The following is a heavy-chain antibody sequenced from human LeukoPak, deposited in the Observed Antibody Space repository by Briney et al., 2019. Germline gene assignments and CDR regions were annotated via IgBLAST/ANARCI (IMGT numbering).Heavy chain of an antibody. CDR3: AREAVAGTGYFDY. Sequence: PSETLSLTCAVSGGSISSGGYSWSWIRQPPGKGLEWIGYIYHSGSTYYNPSLKSRVTISVDRSKNQFSLELSSVTAADTAVYYCAREAVAGTGYFDYWGQGTLVTVSS. J-gene: IGHJ4*02. CDR2: IYHSGST. CDR1: GGSISSGGYS. D-gene: IGHD6-19*01. V-gene: IGHV4-30-2*01.